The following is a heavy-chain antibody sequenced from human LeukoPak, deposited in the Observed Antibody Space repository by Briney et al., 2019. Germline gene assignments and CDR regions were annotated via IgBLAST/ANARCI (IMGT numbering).Heavy chain of an antibody. Sequence: GGSQRLSCAASGFNFANHAMSWVRQTPGKGLEWVSAISGGGDITYYADSVTGRFTISRDNSKDTLFLQMHSLRPGDTAVYYCVREDTPATANYWGQGTLVTISS. CDR2: ISGGGDIT. CDR1: GFNFANHA. D-gene: IGHD2-21*02. CDR3: VREDTPATANY. J-gene: IGHJ4*02. V-gene: IGHV3-23*01.